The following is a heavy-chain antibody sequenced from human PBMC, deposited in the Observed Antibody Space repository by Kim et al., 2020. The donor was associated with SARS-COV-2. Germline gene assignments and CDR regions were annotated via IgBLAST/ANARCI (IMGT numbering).Heavy chain of an antibody. D-gene: IGHD2-15*01. J-gene: IGHJ5*02. Sequence: SETLSLTCAVYGGSFSGYYWSWIRQPPGKGLEWIGEINHSGSTNYNPSLKSRVTISVDTSKNQFSLKLSSVTAADTAVYYCARGPVLLPRGWFDPWGQGTLVTVSS. V-gene: IGHV4-34*01. CDR3: ARGPVLLPRGWFDP. CDR1: GGSFSGYY. CDR2: INHSGST.